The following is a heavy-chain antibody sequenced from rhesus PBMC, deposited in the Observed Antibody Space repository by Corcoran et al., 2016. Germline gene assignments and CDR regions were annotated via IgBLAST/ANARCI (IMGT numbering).Heavy chain of an antibody. CDR1: GGSIRSRY. CDR2: IYGSGSST. D-gene: IGHD2-39*01. Sequence: QVQLQESGPGLVKPSETLSPTCAVSGGSIRSRYWSWIRQPPGQGLGWIGYIYGSGSSTNYTPSLKSRVTLSGDTPKNQLSLKLSSVTAADTAVYYCARRGPPVGNDAFDFWGQGLRVTVSS. V-gene: IGHV4S11*01. CDR3: ARRGPPVGNDAFDF. J-gene: IGHJ3*01.